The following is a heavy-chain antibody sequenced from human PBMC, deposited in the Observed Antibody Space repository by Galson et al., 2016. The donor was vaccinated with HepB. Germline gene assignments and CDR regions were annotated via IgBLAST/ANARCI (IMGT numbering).Heavy chain of an antibody. Sequence: SLRLSCAASGFTFSSYSMNWVRQAPGKGLEWVSSISSSSSYIYYADSVKGRFTISRDNAKNSLYLQMNSLRAEDTAVYYCARGDIVAAIFDYWGQGTRVTVSS. CDR2: ISSSSSYI. V-gene: IGHV3-21*01. CDR3: ARGDIVAAIFDY. CDR1: GFTFSSYS. J-gene: IGHJ4*02. D-gene: IGHD1-26*01.